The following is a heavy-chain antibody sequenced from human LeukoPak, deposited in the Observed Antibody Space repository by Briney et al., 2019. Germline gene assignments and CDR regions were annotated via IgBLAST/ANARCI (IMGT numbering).Heavy chain of an antibody. Sequence: GRSLRLSCAASGFTFSSYGMHWVRQAPGKGLEWVAVIWYDGSNKYYADSVKGRFTISRDNSKNTLYLQMNSLRAEDTAVYYCARDRDYYGSGSYYNRYFDYWGQGTLVTVSS. CDR1: GFTFSSYG. D-gene: IGHD3-10*01. V-gene: IGHV3-33*01. J-gene: IGHJ4*02. CDR2: IWYDGSNK. CDR3: ARDRDYYGSGSYYNRYFDY.